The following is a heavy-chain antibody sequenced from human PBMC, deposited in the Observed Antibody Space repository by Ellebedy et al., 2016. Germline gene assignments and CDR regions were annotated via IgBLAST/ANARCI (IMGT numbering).Heavy chain of an antibody. Sequence: SETLSLTCTVSGAFMSSYYWSWIRQPPGKGLEWVGHIHYSGSTKYNPSLKSRVTLSLDTSKNQLSLSLRSVTAADTAVYFCARFTLRGGDFILRWDHWFFDLWGRGALVTVSP. CDR1: GAFMSSYY. CDR2: IHYSGST. CDR3: ARFTLRGGDFILRWDHWFFDL. D-gene: IGHD2-21*02. V-gene: IGHV4-59*12. J-gene: IGHJ2*01.